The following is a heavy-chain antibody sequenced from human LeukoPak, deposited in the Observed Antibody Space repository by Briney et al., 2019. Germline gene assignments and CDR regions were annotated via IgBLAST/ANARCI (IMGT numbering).Heavy chain of an antibody. CDR2: ISGSGGST. CDR1: GFTFSSYA. D-gene: IGHD3-22*01. V-gene: IGHV3-23*01. J-gene: IGHJ4*02. Sequence: PGGSLRLSCAASGFTFSSYAMGWVRQAPGKGLEWVSAISGSGGSTYYADSVKGRFTISRDNSKNTLYLQMNSLRAEDTAVYYCASTGITMIVVAPDYWGQGTLVTVSS. CDR3: ASTGITMIVVAPDY.